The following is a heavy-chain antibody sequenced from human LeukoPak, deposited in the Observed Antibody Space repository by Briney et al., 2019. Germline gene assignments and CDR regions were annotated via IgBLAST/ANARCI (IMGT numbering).Heavy chain of an antibody. V-gene: IGHV4-31*03. CDR3: ARGIAAAGINWFDP. CDR2: IYYSGST. J-gene: IGHJ5*02. D-gene: IGHD6-13*01. CDR1: GGSISSGGYY. Sequence: SETLSLTCTVSGGSISSGGYYWSWIRQHPGKGLEWIGYIYYSGSTYYNPSLKSRVTISVDTSKNQFSLKLSSVTAADTAVYYCARGIAAAGINWFDPRGQGTLVTVSS.